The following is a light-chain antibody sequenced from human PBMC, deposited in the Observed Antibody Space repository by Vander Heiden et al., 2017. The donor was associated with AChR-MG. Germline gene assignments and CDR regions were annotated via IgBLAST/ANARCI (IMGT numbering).Light chain of an antibody. V-gene: IGKV1-39*01. CDR2: AAS. J-gene: IGKJ1*01. CDR3: QQSDSTWT. CDR1: QSSSSY. Sequence: DIQVTQSPSSLPASLADGGTITCRASQSSSSYLNWYQQKPGKAPKLLIYAASSMESGVPERFSGSGSGTDFTLTISSLQPEDVATYYCQQSDSTWTFGQGTKVEIK.